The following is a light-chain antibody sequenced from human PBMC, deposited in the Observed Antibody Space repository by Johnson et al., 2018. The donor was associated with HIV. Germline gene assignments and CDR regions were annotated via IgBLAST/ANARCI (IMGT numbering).Light chain of an antibody. CDR3: GTWDSSLSAHFV. J-gene: IGLJ1*01. CDR2: DNN. V-gene: IGLV1-51*01. CDR1: SSNIGNNY. Sequence: VLTQPPSVSAAPGQKVTISCSGSSSNIGNNYVSWYQQLPGTAPKLLIYDNNKRPSGIPDRFSGSKSGTSATLGITGLQTGDEADYYCGTWDSSLSAHFVFGTGTKVTVL.